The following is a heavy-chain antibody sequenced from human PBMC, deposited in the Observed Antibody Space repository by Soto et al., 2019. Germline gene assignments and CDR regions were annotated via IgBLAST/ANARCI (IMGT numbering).Heavy chain of an antibody. CDR2: IIPIFGTA. CDR3: ARGRITEYYYDSSGYSA. Sequence: SVKVSCKASGGTFSSYAISWVRQAPGQGLEWMGGIIPIFGTANYAQKFQGRVTITADESTSTAYMELSSLRSEDTAVYYCARGRITEYYYDSSGYSAWGQGTMVTVSS. D-gene: IGHD3-22*01. CDR1: GGTFSSYA. V-gene: IGHV1-69*13. J-gene: IGHJ3*01.